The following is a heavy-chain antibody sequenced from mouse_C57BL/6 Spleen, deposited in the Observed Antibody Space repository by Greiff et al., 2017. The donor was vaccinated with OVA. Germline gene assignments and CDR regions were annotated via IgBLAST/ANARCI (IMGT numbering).Heavy chain of an antibody. CDR1: GYTFTSYW. V-gene: IGHV1-64*01. CDR3: ARPPGGGYAMDY. Sequence: QVQLQQPGAELVKPGASVKLSCKASGYTFTSYWMHWVKQRPGQGLEWIGMIHPNSGSTNYNEKFKSKATLTVDKSSSTAYMQLSRLTSEDSAVYYCARPPGGGYAMDYWGQGTSVTVSS. D-gene: IGHD4-1*01. J-gene: IGHJ4*01. CDR2: IHPNSGST.